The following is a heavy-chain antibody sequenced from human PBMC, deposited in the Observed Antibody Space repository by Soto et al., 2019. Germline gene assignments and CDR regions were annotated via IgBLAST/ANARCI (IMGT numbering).Heavy chain of an antibody. CDR2: ISSSSSYI. J-gene: IGHJ4*02. Sequence: GGSLRLSCAASGFAFSSYSMNWVRQAPGKGLEWVSSISSSSSYIYYADSVKGRFTISRDNAKNSLYLQMNSLRAEDTAVYYCARGNYYDSSGYYADRYYFDYWGQGTLVTLSS. CDR1: GFAFSSYS. V-gene: IGHV3-21*01. D-gene: IGHD3-22*01. CDR3: ARGNYYDSSGYYADRYYFDY.